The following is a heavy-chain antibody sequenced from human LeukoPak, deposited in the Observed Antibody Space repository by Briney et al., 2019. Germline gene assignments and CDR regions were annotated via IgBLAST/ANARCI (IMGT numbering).Heavy chain of an antibody. V-gene: IGHV4-34*01. Sequence: SETLSLTCAVYGGSFNGYYWSWIRQPPGKGLEWIGEINHSGSTNYNPSLKGRVTISVDTSKNQFSLKLSSVTAADTAVYYCARGRPKNRYFDSYDYWGQGTLVTVSS. D-gene: IGHD3-9*01. CDR2: INHSGST. J-gene: IGHJ4*02. CDR1: GGSFNGYY. CDR3: ARGRPKNRYFDSYDY.